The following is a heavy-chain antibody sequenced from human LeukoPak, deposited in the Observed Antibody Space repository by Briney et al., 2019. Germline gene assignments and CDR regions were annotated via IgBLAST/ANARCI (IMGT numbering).Heavy chain of an antibody. CDR1: GYTFTSDY. J-gene: IGHJ4*02. CDR3: ARGKWEHLDY. Sequence: ASVKVSCKGSGYTFTSDYMHWVRQAPGQGLEWMGLINPTGGTTSYTQKFLGRVTMTRDTSTSTVYMELSSLRSEDTAVYYCARGKWEHLDYWGQGTLVTVSS. CDR2: INPTGGTT. D-gene: IGHD1-26*01. V-gene: IGHV1-46*01.